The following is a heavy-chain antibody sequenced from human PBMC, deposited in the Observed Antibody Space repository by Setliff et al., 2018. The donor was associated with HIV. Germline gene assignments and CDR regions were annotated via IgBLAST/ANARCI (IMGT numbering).Heavy chain of an antibody. V-gene: IGHV4-34*01. Sequence: SETLSLTCGVYGGSLSDYYWSWIRQPPGKGLEWMGEINHNGSSNYNPSLKSRVTISVDTSKNQLSLNVTSVTAADTAVYYCARSSRGYCSGGSCYGFDPWGQGNLVTVSS. CDR1: GGSLSDYY. CDR2: INHNGSS. CDR3: ARSSRGYCSGGSCYGFDP. J-gene: IGHJ5*02. D-gene: IGHD2-15*01.